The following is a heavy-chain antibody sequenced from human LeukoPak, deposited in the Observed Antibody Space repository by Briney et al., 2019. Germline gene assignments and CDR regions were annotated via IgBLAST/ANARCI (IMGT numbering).Heavy chain of an antibody. CDR3: ARDLPFLGAIDAFDI. CDR2: ISYDGSNK. Sequence: GGSLRLSCAASGFTFSSYGMHWVRQAPGKGLEWVAVISYDGSNKYYADSVKGRFTISRDNSKNTLYLQMNSLRAEDTAVYYCARDLPFLGAIDAFDIWGLGTMVTVSS. CDR1: GFTFSSYG. J-gene: IGHJ3*02. D-gene: IGHD1-26*01. V-gene: IGHV3-30*03.